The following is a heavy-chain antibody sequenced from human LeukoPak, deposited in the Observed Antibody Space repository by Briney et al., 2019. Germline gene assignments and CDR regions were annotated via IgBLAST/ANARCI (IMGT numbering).Heavy chain of an antibody. CDR3: AKGYCTNGVCYPLFY. CDR1: GFTFSSYG. D-gene: IGHD2-8*01. J-gene: IGHJ4*02. CDR2: ISYDGSNK. V-gene: IGHV3-30*18. Sequence: PGRSLRLSCAASGFTFSSYGMHWVRQAPGKGLEWVAVISYDGSNKYYADSVKGRFTISRDNSKNTLYLQMNSLRAEDTAVYYCAKGYCTNGVCYPLFYWGQGTLVTVSS.